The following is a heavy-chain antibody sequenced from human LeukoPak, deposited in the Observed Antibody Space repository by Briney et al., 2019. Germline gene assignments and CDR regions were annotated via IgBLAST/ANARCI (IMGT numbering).Heavy chain of an antibody. CDR2: MNPNSGNT. D-gene: IGHD1-7*01. V-gene: IGHV1-8*03. CDR3: ARDRENWNSAGLDY. CDR1: GYTFTSYD. Sequence: ASVKVSCKASGYTFTSYDINWVRQATGQGLEWMGWMNPNSGNTGYAQKFQGRVTITRNTSISTAYMELSSLRSEDTAVYYCARDRENWNSAGLDYWGQGTLVTVSS. J-gene: IGHJ4*02.